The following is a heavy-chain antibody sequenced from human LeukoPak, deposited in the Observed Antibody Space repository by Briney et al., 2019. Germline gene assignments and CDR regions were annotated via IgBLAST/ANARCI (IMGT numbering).Heavy chain of an antibody. J-gene: IGHJ4*02. CDR2: IYYSGST. D-gene: IGHD3-9*01. CDR3: ASKLFTLRYFDY. V-gene: IGHV4-39*07. Sequence: SETLSLTCTVSGGSISSSSYYWGWIRQPPGKGLEWIGSIYYSGSTYYNPSLKSRVTISVDKSKNQFSLKLNSVTAADTAVYYCASKLFTLRYFDYWGQGTLVTVSS. CDR1: GGSISSSSYY.